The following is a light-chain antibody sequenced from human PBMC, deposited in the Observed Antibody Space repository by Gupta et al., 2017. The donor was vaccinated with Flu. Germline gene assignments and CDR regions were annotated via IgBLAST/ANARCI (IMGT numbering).Light chain of an antibody. CDR3: QQYGTSPPWT. CDR1: QSVSSSY. J-gene: IGKJ1*01. CDR2: GAS. V-gene: IGKV3-20*01. Sequence: EIVLTQSPGTLSLSPGERATLSCRASQSVSSSYLAWYQQKPGQAPRLLIYGASTRATGIPDRFSGSGSGTHFTLTISRLEPEDSGVYYCQQYGTSPPWTFGQGTKVEIK.